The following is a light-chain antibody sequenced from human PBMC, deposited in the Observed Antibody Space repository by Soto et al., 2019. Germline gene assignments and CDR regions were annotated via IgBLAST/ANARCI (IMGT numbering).Light chain of an antibody. CDR3: QQRINWPLT. Sequence: EIVLTQSPDTLSLSPGERATLSCRASQSVSSFVAWYQQRPGQPPRLLIYDVSKRATGSPIRFSGSGSGTDFNLTISSLEPEDFAVYYCQQRINWPLTFCGGTKVEIK. J-gene: IGKJ4*01. V-gene: IGKV3-11*01. CDR2: DVS. CDR1: QSVSSF.